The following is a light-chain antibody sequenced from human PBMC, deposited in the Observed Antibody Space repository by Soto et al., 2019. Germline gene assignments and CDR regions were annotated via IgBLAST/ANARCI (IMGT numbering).Light chain of an antibody. CDR1: QSVTSRF. CDR3: QQYGSSGT. Sequence: EIVLTQSPGTLSLSPGERATLSCRASQSVTSRFFAWYQHKPGQAPRLLIYGASNRATGIPDRFSGSGSGTDFTLTISRLEPEDFAVYYCQQYGSSGTFGQGTKVDIK. J-gene: IGKJ1*01. CDR2: GAS. V-gene: IGKV3-20*01.